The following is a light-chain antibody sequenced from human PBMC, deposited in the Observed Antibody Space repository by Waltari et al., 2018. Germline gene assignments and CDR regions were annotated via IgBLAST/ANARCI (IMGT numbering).Light chain of an antibody. J-gene: IGLJ3*02. CDR2: DVS. Sequence: QSALAQPASVSGSHGQSIPIPCPGTNSDIGAYTFVAWPQQHPGKAPNLIIYDVSDRPLGVSNRFSGSKSGNTASLTISGLQAEDEADYYCSSYMGSSTWVFGGGTKVTVL. CDR3: SSYMGSSTWV. V-gene: IGLV2-14*03. CDR1: NSDIGAYTF.